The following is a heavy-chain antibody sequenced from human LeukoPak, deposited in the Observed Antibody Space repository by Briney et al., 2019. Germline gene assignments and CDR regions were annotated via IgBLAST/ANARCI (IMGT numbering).Heavy chain of an antibody. CDR3: ARERSGGDYYYYGMDV. V-gene: IGHV3-48*03. D-gene: IGHD6-19*01. CDR1: GFTFSSYE. CDR2: ISSSGSTI. Sequence: PGGSLRLSCAASGFTFSSYEMNWVRQAPGKGLEWVSYISSSGSTIYYADSVKGRFTISRDNAKNSLYLQMNSLRAEDTAVYYCARERSGGDYYYYGMDVWGQGTTVTVSS. J-gene: IGHJ6*02.